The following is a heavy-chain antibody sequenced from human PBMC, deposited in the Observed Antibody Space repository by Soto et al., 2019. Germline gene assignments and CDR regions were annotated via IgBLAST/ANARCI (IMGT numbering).Heavy chain of an antibody. Sequence: ASVKVSCKASGYTFTSYGISWVRQAPGQRLERMGWISACNGNTNYAQKHQGRVTMTTDTSTSTAYMELRSLRSDDTAVYYCAREGGWYSSGWTYYGMDVWGQGTTVTVSS. J-gene: IGHJ6*02. V-gene: IGHV1-18*01. D-gene: IGHD6-19*01. CDR3: AREGGWYSSGWTYYGMDV. CDR1: GYTFTSYG. CDR2: ISACNGNT.